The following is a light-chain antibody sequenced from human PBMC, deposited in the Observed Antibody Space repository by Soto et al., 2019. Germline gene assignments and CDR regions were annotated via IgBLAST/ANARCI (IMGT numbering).Light chain of an antibody. CDR2: GAS. V-gene: IGKV3-20*01. Sequence: EIVLTQSPGTLSLSPGERATLSCRASQIVNSNHLAWYQQKPGQAPRLLIYGASSRATGIPDRFSGSGSGTDFTVTISSLEPEDFAVYYCQQYGSSPCTFGQGTKLEIK. J-gene: IGKJ2*02. CDR3: QQYGSSPCT. CDR1: QIVNSNH.